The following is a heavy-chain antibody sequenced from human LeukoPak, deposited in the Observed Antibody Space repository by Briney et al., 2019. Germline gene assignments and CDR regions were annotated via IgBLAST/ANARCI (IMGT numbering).Heavy chain of an antibody. CDR2: ISKDGSQK. CDR3: ASGYGSRPGAVCYFDL. J-gene: IGHJ2*01. V-gene: IGHV3-30*04. Sequence: GGSLRLSCEASGFTFNTYALHWVRQAPGKGLEWVAFISKDGSQKDYTNSVKGRFTVSRDNSKNTMHLQMNSLSAGDTSLFFCASGYGSRPGAVCYFDLRGRGAPVTVS. D-gene: IGHD2-15*01. CDR1: GFTFNTYA.